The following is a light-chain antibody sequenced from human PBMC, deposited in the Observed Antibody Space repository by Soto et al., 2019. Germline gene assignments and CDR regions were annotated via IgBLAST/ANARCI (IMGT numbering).Light chain of an antibody. CDR2: TNN. Sequence: QSVLTQPPSASATPGQRATISCSGSNSNIGTNTVNWYQQLPGTAPRLLIYTNNQRPSGVPQRFSGSKTGTSASLAIGGLQSEDGADYYCAAWDDSLGAYVFGTGTKVTV. CDR1: NSNIGTNT. J-gene: IGLJ1*01. V-gene: IGLV1-44*01. CDR3: AAWDDSLGAYV.